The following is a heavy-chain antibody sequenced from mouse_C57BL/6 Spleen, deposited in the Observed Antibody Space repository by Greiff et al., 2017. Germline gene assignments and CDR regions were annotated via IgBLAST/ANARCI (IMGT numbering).Heavy chain of an antibody. CDR3: ARGLTGTRYFDG. V-gene: IGHV1-26*01. J-gene: IGHJ1*03. D-gene: IGHD4-1*01. CDR2: INPNNGGT. Sequence: VQLQQSGPELVKPGASVKISCKASGYTFTDYYMNWVKQSHGKSLEWIGDINPNNGGTSYNQKFKGKATLTVDKSSSTAYMELRSLTSEDSAVYYCARGLTGTRYFDGWGTGTTVTVSS. CDR1: GYTFTDYY.